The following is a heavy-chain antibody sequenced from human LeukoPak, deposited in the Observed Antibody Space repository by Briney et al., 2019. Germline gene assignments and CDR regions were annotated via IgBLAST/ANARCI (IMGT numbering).Heavy chain of an antibody. D-gene: IGHD6-6*01. CDR1: GFTFSSYA. J-gene: IGHJ6*02. CDR3: ARDQQLVNYYYGMDV. Sequence: GGSLRLSCAASGFTFSSYAMDWVRQAPGKGLEWVAVISYDGSNKYYADSVKGRFTISRDNSKNTLYLQMNSLRAEDTAVYYCARDQQLVNYYYGMDVWGQGTTVTVSS. CDR2: ISYDGSNK. V-gene: IGHV3-30-3*01.